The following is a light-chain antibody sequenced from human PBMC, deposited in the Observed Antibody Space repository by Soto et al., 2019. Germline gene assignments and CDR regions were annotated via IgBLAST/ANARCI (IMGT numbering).Light chain of an antibody. CDR3: QQYKTYPMYT. J-gene: IGKJ2*01. CDR2: DAS. V-gene: IGKV1-5*01. CDR1: QCISTW. Sequence: DIQMTQSPSTLSASVGDRVTITCRASQCISTWLAWYQQKPGKAPKFLISDASNLESGVPARFSGSGSGTEFTLTISSLQPDDFATYYCQQYKTYPMYTFGQGTKLEIK.